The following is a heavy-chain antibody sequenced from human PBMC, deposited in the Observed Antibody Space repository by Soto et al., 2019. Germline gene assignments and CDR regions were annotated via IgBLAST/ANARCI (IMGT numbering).Heavy chain of an antibody. J-gene: IGHJ1*01. D-gene: IGHD5-12*01. V-gene: IGHV3-7*01. CDR1: GFTFSSYW. Sequence: LRLSCAASGFTFSSYWMSWVRQAPGKGLEWVANIKQDGSEKYYVDSVKGRFTISRDNAKNSLYLQMNSLRAEDTAVYYCARGYGEMATIKYFQHWGQGTLVTVSS. CDR3: ARGYGEMATIKYFQH. CDR2: IKQDGSEK.